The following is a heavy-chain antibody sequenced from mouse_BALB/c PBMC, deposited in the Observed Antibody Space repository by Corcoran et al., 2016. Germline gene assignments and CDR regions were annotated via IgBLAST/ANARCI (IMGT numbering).Heavy chain of an antibody. CDR1: GYTFTNYG. CDR3: ARYSNFYAMDY. J-gene: IGHJ4*01. V-gene: IGHV9-3-1*01. CDR2: INTYTGEP. Sequence: QIQLVQSGPELKKPGETVKISCKASGYTFTNYGMNWVKQAPGKGLKWMGWINTYTGEPTYADDFKGRFAFSLETSASTAYLQINNLKNEDTATYFCARYSNFYAMDYWGQGTSVTVSS. D-gene: IGHD2-5*01.